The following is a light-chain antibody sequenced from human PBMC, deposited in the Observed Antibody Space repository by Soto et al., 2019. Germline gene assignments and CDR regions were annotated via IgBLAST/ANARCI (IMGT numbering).Light chain of an antibody. V-gene: IGLV2-14*01. CDR1: SSDVGGYKY. J-gene: IGLJ2*01. Sequence: QSALTQPASVSGSPGQSITISCTGSSSDVGGYKYVSWYQQYPGKAPKLMIYEVSNRPSGVSNRFSSSKSGNTASLTISGLQAEDEADYYCSSYTSSRTAVFGGGTKLTVL. CDR3: SSYTSSRTAV. CDR2: EVS.